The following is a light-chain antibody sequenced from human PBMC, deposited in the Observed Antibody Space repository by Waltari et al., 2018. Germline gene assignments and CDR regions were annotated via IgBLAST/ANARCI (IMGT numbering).Light chain of an antibody. Sequence: QSALTQPASVSGSPGQSITISCTGTSSDVGGYNFISWHQQHPGQAPKLMIYAVTNRPSGVSDRFSGSKSGNSASLTISGLQAEDEADYYCSSYTSSNTVVFGGGTKLTVL. CDR1: SSDVGGYNF. J-gene: IGLJ2*01. CDR3: SSYTSSNTVV. V-gene: IGLV2-14*03. CDR2: AVT.